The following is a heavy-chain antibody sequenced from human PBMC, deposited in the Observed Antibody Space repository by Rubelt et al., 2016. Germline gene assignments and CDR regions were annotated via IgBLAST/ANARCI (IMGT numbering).Heavy chain of an antibody. CDR2: ISWNSDSM. J-gene: IGHJ4*02. D-gene: IGHD6-13*01. CDR3: ARGGYSSSWYWVY. V-gene: IGHV3-9*01. Sequence: MHWVRQAPGRGLEWVSGISWNSDSMGYADSVKGRFTISRDNAKNSLYLQMNSLRAEDTALYYCARGGYSSSWYWVYWGQGTLVTVSS.